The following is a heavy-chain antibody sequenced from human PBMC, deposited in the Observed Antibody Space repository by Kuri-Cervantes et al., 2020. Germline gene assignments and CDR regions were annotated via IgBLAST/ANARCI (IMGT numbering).Heavy chain of an antibody. CDR2: IIPIFGTA. CDR3: ARVRAAAGLHWFDP. V-gene: IGHV1-69*06. Sequence: SVKVSCKASGYTFTSYDINWVRQATGQGLEWMGGIIPIFGTANYAQKFQGRVTITADKSTSTAYMELSSLRSEDTAVYYCARVRAAAGLHWFDPWGQGTLVTVSS. CDR1: GYTFTSYD. J-gene: IGHJ5*02. D-gene: IGHD6-13*01.